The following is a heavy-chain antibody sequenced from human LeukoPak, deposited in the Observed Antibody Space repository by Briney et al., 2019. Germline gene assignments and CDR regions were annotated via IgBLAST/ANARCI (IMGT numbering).Heavy chain of an antibody. V-gene: IGHV6-1*01. Sequence: SQTLSLTCAISGDSVSSNTAAWYWIRQSPSRGLEWLGRTYYRSKWVYQYAASVRSRITINVDTSKNQFSLQLSSVTPEDTAVYYCARDPSYDQGLDYWGQGTLVTVSS. D-gene: IGHD3-3*01. CDR3: ARDPSYDQGLDY. CDR2: TYYRSKWVY. J-gene: IGHJ4*02. CDR1: GDSVSSNTAA.